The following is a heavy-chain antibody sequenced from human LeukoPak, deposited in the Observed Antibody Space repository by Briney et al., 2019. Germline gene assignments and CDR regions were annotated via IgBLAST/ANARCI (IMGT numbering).Heavy chain of an antibody. CDR2: VYYSGAT. J-gene: IGHJ4*02. CDR1: GDSIY. V-gene: IGHV4-59*01. Sequence: SETLSLTCSVSGDSIYWSWVRQSPGKGLQWIGTVYYSGATNYNPSLASRVTMSLDMSKSQFSLKLSSVTAADTAMYYCARQARYSSGSDYWGQGTLVTVSS. D-gene: IGHD6-19*01. CDR3: ARQARYSSGSDY.